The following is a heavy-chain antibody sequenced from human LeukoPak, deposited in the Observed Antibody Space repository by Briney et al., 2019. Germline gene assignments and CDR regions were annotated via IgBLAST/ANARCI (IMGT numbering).Heavy chain of an antibody. CDR3: TRTWPGNTCFNF. J-gene: IGHJ4*02. D-gene: IGHD1-7*01. Sequence: GGSLRLSCATSGFNFNDAWMNWVRQAPGKGLEWLGRIKSISYGGTIDYAAPVKGRFTITRDDSKNTLYLQMDSLETEDTAIYYCTRTWPGNTCFNFWGQGTLVTVSS. CDR1: GFNFNDAW. CDR2: IKSISYGGTI. V-gene: IGHV3-15*01.